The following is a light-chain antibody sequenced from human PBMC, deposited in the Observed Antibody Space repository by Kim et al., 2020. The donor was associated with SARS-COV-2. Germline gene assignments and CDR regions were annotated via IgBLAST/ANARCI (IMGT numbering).Light chain of an antibody. V-gene: IGKV3-15*01. CDR2: GAS. Sequence: KVMTQSPATLSVSPGERVTLSCRASQSVNTKLTWYQQKPGQAPRLLIFGASTRAVSTPARFSGSGSGTDFTLTISSLQPEDFAVYYCQQYDDGTPYTFGQGTKLEI. CDR3: QQYDDGTPYT. J-gene: IGKJ2*01. CDR1: QSVNTK.